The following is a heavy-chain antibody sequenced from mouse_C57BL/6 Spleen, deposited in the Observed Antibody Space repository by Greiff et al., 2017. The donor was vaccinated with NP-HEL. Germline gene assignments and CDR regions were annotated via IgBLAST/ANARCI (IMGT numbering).Heavy chain of an antibody. CDR3: AGFVAFAY. CDR2: IYPGSGNT. V-gene: IGHV1-66*01. J-gene: IGHJ3*01. CDR1: GYSFTSYY. Sequence: VQLKQSGPELVKPGASVKISCKASGYSFTSYYIHWVKQRPGQGLEWIGWIYPGSGNTKYNEKFKGKATLTADTSSSTAYMQLSSLTSEDSAVYYCAGFVAFAYWGQGTLVTVSA.